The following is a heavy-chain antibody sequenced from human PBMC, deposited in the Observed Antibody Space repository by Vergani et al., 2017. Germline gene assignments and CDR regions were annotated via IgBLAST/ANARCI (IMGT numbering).Heavy chain of an antibody. D-gene: IGHD6-19*01. V-gene: IGHV3-48*01. CDR3: ARDFSSSGWFGLS. CDR2: ISSSSSTI. J-gene: IGHJ4*02. Sequence: VQLVESGGGVVQPGRSLRLSCAASGFTFSSYSMNWVRQAPGKGLEWVSYISSSSSTIYYADSVKGRFTISRDNAKNSLYLQMNSLRAEDTAVYYCARDFSSSGWFGLSWGQGTLVTVSS. CDR1: GFTFSSYS.